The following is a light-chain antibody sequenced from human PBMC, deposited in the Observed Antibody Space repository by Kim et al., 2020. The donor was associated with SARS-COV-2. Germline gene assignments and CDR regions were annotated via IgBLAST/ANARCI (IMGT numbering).Light chain of an antibody. Sequence: GQSITISCTGTSSDVGGYNDVSWYQQHPGRAPKLMIYDGSKRPSGVSNRFSGSKSGNTASLTISGLQAEDEADYYCSSYTSSSTWVFGGGTQLTVL. CDR3: SSYTSSSTWV. V-gene: IGLV2-14*04. J-gene: IGLJ3*02. CDR1: SSDVGGYND. CDR2: DGS.